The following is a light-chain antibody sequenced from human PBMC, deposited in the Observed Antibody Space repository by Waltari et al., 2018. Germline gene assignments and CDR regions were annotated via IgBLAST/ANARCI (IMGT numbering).Light chain of an antibody. CDR1: QSVRRSY. J-gene: IGKJ1*01. V-gene: IGKV3-20*01. Sequence: DIVLTQSPGTLSLSPWERATLSCRASQSVRRSYLAWYQQKPGQAPRLHIYGASSRATGIPDRFSGSGSGTDFTLTISRLEPEDFAVYYCQQYGSSLRAFGQGTKVEIK. CDR3: QQYGSSLRA. CDR2: GAS.